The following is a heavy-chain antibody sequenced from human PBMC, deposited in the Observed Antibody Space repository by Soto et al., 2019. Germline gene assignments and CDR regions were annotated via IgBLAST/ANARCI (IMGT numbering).Heavy chain of an antibody. CDR2: IGPSDSYT. CDR3: ASTIAARPYYYGMDV. J-gene: IGHJ6*02. CDR1: GYSFTSYW. V-gene: IGHV5-10-1*01. D-gene: IGHD6-6*01. Sequence: GESLKISCKGSGYSFTSYWISWVRQMPGKGLEWMGRIGPSDSYTNYSPSFQGHVTISADKSISTAYLQWSSLKASDTAMYYCASTIAARPYYYGMDVWGQGTTVTVSS.